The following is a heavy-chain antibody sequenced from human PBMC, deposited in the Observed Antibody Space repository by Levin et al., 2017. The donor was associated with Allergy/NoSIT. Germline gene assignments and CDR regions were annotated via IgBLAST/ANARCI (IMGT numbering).Heavy chain of an antibody. CDR1: GGSISSYY. D-gene: IGHD2-2*01. J-gene: IGHJ5*02. V-gene: IGHV4-59*08. Sequence: TSETLSLTCTVSGGSISSYYWSWIRQSPGKRPEWIGYIHYTGYTNYSPSLKSRVTISLDTSKNQFSLKLTSVTAADTAVYSCARSAHVTVIPAAIFAFDPWRQGILVTVSS. CDR2: IHYTGYT. CDR3: ARSAHVTVIPAAIFAFDP.